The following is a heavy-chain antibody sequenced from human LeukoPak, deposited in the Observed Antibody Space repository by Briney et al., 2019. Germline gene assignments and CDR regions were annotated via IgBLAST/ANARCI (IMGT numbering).Heavy chain of an antibody. CDR1: GFTFSSYW. CDR3: ARSSYSSSSSV. CDR2: ISSGGVTT. V-gene: IGHV3-23*01. Sequence: PGGSLRLSCAASGFTFSSYWMTWARQAPGKGLEWVSGISSGGVTTYYADSVKGRFTISRDNSKNTLYLQINSLRAEDTAVYYCARSSYSSSSSVWGQGTMVTVSS. J-gene: IGHJ3*01. D-gene: IGHD6-6*01.